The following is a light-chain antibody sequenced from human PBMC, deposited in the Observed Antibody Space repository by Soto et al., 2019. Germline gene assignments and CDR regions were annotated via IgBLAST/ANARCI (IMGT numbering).Light chain of an antibody. V-gene: IGKV3-15*01. CDR3: QQYNNWPPVYT. CDR2: GAS. CDR1: QSVSSN. Sequence: EIVMTQSPSTLSVSPGERATLSCRASQSVSSNLAWYQQKPGHAPRLLIYGASTRATGIPARFSGSGSGTEFTLTISSLQSEDFAVYYCQQYNNWPPVYTFGQGNQLEIK. J-gene: IGKJ2*01.